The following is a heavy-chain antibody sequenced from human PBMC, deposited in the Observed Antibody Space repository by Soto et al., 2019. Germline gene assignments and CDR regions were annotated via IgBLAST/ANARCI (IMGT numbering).Heavy chain of an antibody. J-gene: IGHJ6*02. CDR3: AGTYYDFWSGYYKPDYYYYYGMDV. CDR2: INLSADRT. V-gene: IGHV1-46*01. CDR1: GYIFTNYY. D-gene: IGHD3-3*01. Sequence: ASVKVSCKASGYIFTNYYIHWVRQAPGQGLEWMGIINLSADRTSYAQKFQGRFTVTMDTSTSTVYMELGSLRSEDTAVYYCAGTYYDFWSGYYKPDYYYYYGMDVWGQGTTVTVSS.